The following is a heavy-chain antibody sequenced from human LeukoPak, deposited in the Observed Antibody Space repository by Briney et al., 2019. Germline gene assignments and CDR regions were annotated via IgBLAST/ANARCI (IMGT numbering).Heavy chain of an antibody. J-gene: IGHJ4*02. CDR1: GYTFTSYY. CDR3: ARDLLRDNFGSGRYGGFDY. D-gene: IGHD6-19*01. Sequence: ASVKVSCKASGYTFTSYYMHWVRQAPGQGLEWMGIINPSGGSTSYAQKFQGRVTMTRDTSTSTVYMELSSLRSDDTAVYYCARDLLRDNFGSGRYGGFDYWGQGTLVTVSS. V-gene: IGHV1-46*01. CDR2: INPSGGST.